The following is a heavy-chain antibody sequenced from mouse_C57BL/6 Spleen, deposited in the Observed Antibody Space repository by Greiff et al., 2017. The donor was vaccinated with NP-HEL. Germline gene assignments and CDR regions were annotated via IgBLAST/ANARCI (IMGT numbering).Heavy chain of an antibody. D-gene: IGHD2-1*01. J-gene: IGHJ1*03. Sequence: VQLQQSGPELVKPGASVKIPCKASGYTFTDYNMDWVKQSHGKSLEWIGDINPNNGGTIYNQKFKGKATLTVDKSSSTAYMELRSLTSEDTAVYYCARHYGNYGGYFDVWGTGTTVTVSS. CDR3: ARHYGNYGGYFDV. CDR1: GYTFTDYN. V-gene: IGHV1-18*01. CDR2: INPNNGGT.